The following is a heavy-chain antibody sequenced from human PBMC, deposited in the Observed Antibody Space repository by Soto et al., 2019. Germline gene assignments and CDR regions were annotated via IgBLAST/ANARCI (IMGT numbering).Heavy chain of an antibody. CDR3: AKSVYNWNDGFFDY. CDR2: ISYDGNNK. D-gene: IGHD1-1*01. J-gene: IGHJ4*02. V-gene: IGHV3-30*18. CDR1: GVTSSRCG. Sequence: PGESLRLSCAASGVTSSRCGMLWFRQAPGKGLEWVAVISYDGNNKYYADSVKGRFTISRDNSKNTLYLQMNSLRAEDTVVYYCAKSVYNWNDGFFDYWGQGT.